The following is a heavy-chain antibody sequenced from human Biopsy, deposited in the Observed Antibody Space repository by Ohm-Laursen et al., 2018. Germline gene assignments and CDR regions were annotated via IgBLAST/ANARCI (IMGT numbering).Heavy chain of an antibody. CDR1: GGSISSDY. CDR3: ARATNSTGWPYYYFYCMDV. Sequence: SDTLSLTCTVSGGSISSDYWSWIRQTPGKGLEWIGYIYYSGSTNYNPSLKSRVTISVDTSKNQFSLKLNSVTAADTAVYYCARATNSTGWPYYYFYCMDVWGQGTTVTVSS. CDR2: IYYSGST. V-gene: IGHV4-59*07. J-gene: IGHJ6*02. D-gene: IGHD2/OR15-2a*01.